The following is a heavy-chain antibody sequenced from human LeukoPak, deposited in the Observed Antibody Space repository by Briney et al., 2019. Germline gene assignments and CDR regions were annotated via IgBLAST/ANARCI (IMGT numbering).Heavy chain of an antibody. CDR3: ARDPRYYDILTGDYYYYGMDV. CDR1: GGSISSYY. Sequence: PSETLSLTCTVSGGSISSYYWSWIRHPPGKGLEWVGYIYYSGSTSYNPSLKSRVTISVDTSKNQFSLKLNSVTAADTAVYYCARDPRYYDILTGDYYYYGMDVWGQGTTVTVSS. V-gene: IGHV4-59*01. J-gene: IGHJ6*02. D-gene: IGHD3-9*01. CDR2: IYYSGST.